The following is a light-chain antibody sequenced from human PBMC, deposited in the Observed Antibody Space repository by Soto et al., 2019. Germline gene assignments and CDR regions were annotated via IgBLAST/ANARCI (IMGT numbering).Light chain of an antibody. J-gene: IGKJ1*01. CDR1: QSVSSD. CDR2: VAS. Sequence: EIVLTQSPATLSLSPGERATLSCVASQSVSSDYLVWYQQNPGQAPMLLIYVASTRATGIPARFSGSGSGTEFTLTISSLQSEDFAVYYCQQYNNWWTFGQGTKVDIK. CDR3: QQYNNWWT. V-gene: IGKV3-15*01.